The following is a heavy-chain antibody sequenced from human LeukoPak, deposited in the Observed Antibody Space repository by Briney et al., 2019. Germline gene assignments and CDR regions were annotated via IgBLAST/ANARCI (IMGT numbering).Heavy chain of an antibody. D-gene: IGHD6-6*01. J-gene: IGHJ4*02. CDR3: ATTARHCSEY. CDR2: IYNSGST. V-gene: IGHV4-30-4*08. CDR1: GASINSGDYY. Sequence: PSETLSLTCTVSGASINSGDYYWTWIRQPPGKGLEGIVYIYNSGSTYYNPPLRSRVAISIDTSKNRLSLRLVSVTAADTAVYFCATTARHCSEYWGQGTLVTVSS.